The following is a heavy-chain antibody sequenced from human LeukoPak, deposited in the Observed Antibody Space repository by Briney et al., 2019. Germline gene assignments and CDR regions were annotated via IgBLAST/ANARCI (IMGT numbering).Heavy chain of an antibody. CDR3: ARDGQLGVVGY. CDR1: GYTFTSYY. CDR2: INPSGGST. D-gene: IGHD6-6*01. J-gene: IGHJ4*02. V-gene: IGHV1-46*01. Sequence: GASVKVSCKASGYTFTSYYMHWVRQAPGQGLEWMGIINPSGGSTSYAQKFQGRVTMTRDTSISTAYMELSRLRSDDTAVYYCARDGQLGVVGYWGQGTLVTVSS.